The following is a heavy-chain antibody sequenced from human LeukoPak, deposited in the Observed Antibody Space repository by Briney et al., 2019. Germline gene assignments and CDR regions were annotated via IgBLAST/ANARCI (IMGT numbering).Heavy chain of an antibody. CDR1: GFSLSTSGVG. CDR2: IYWNDDK. CDR3: AHANYDYVWGSYRRLYFDY. Sequence: ESGPTLVNPTQTLTLTCTFSGFSLSTSGVGVGWIRQPPGKALEWLALIYWNDDKRYSPSLKSRLTITKDTSKNQVVLTMTNMDPVGTATYYCAHANYDYVWGSYRRLYFDYWGQGTLVTVSS. D-gene: IGHD3-16*02. V-gene: IGHV2-5*01. J-gene: IGHJ4*02.